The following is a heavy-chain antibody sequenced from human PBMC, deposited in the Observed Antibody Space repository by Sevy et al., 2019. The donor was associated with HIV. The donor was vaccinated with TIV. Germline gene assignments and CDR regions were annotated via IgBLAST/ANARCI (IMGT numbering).Heavy chain of an antibody. V-gene: IGHV4-39*01. J-gene: IGHJ4*02. CDR3: VRHFHRALFSGPDY. CDR2: IFYSGNT. D-gene: IGHD2-15*01. CDR1: GDSMSTSSYY. Sequence: SETLSLTCTVSGDSMSTSSYYWGWIRQPPGKGLDWIGSIFYSGNTYYNVSLKSRLTMSVDTSKNQFSLNLNSVTAADTAVYYCVRHFHRALFSGPDYWGQGSLVTVSS.